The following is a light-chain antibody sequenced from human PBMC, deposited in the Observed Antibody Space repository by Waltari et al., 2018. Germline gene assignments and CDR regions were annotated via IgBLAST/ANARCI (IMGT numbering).Light chain of an antibody. CDR1: LSVRSRA. Sequence: RARLSVRSRAVAVDQQKLGRAPSLRINGATRSATCIPDMFNGSGSGTDFTLTISRLEHEEFAVYYCQQYGTSPWTFGQGTRVEIK. CDR3: QQYGTSPWT. V-gene: IGKV3-20*01. CDR2: GAT. J-gene: IGKJ1*01.